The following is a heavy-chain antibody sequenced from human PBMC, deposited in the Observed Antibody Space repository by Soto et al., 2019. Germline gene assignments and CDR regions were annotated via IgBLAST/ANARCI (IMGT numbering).Heavy chain of an antibody. V-gene: IGHV1-18*01. CDR1: GYTFTSYG. Sequence: ASVKVSCKASGYTFTSYGISWVRQAPGQGLEWMGWISAYNGNTNYAQKLQGRVTMTTDTSTSTAYMELRSLRSDDTAVYYCARDRSGSYYYYDMDVWGQGTTVTVSS. CDR2: ISAYNGNT. J-gene: IGHJ6*02. D-gene: IGHD1-26*01. CDR3: ARDRSGSYYYYDMDV.